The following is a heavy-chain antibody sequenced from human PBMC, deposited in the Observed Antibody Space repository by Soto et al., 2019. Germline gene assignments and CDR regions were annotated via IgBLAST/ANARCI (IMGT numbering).Heavy chain of an antibody. Sequence: PSETLSLTCTVSGGSISSYYWSWIRQPAGKGLEWIGRIYTSGSTNYNPSLKSRVTISVDTSKNQFSLKLSSVTAADTAVYYRARFIVVVPAAIFFDYWGQGTLVTVSS. CDR1: GGSISSYY. CDR3: ARFIVVVPAAIFFDY. J-gene: IGHJ4*02. CDR2: IYTSGST. V-gene: IGHV4-4*07. D-gene: IGHD2-2*01.